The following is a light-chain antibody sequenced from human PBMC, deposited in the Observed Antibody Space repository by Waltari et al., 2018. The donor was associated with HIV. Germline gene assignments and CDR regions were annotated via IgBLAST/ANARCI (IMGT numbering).Light chain of an antibody. CDR2: SAS. CDR1: KGVNTY. Sequence: IHLTQSPSFLSASVGDAGTITCRASKGVNTYLAWYQQRPGEVPQLLIYSASTVKTGVPSRFSGSGSGTEFSLTISGLQPEDLATYHCQQLNSYPLTFGGGTTLEIK. J-gene: IGKJ4*02. CDR3: QQLNSYPLT. V-gene: IGKV1-9*01.